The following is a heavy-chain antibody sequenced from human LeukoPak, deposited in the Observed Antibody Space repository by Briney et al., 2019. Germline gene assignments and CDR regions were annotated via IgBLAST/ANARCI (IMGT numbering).Heavy chain of an antibody. J-gene: IGHJ4*02. CDR3: ARGKTLSSSGWPFFDY. CDR2: INHSGST. CDR1: GGSFSGYY. V-gene: IGHV4-34*01. D-gene: IGHD6-19*01. Sequence: SETLSLTCAVYGGSFSGYYWSWIRQPPGKGLEWIGEINHSGSTNYNPSLKSRVTISVDTSKNQFSLKLSSVTAADTAVYYCARGKTLSSSGWPFFDYWGQGTLVTVYS.